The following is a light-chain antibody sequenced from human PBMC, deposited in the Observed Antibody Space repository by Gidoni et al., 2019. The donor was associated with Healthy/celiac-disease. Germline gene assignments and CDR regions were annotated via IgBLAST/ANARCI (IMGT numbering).Light chain of an antibody. J-gene: IGLJ2*01. V-gene: IGLV2-23*01. Sequence: QSALTQPASAPGSPGQSITISCTGTSSDVGSYNLVSWYQQHPGKAPKLMIYEGSKRPSGVSNRFSGSKSGNTASLTISGLQAEDEADYYCCSYAGSRVFGGGTKLTVL. CDR2: EGS. CDR1: SSDVGSYNL. CDR3: CSYAGSRV.